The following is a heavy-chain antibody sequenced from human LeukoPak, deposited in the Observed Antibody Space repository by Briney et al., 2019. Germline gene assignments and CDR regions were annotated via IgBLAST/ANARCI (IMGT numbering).Heavy chain of an antibody. Sequence: KAGESLKISCKGSGYSFTSYWIGWVRQMPGKGLEWMGIIYPGDSDTRYSPSFQGQVTISADKSISTAYLQWSSLKASDTAMYYCARHVSCAGCGNWFDPWGQGTLVTVSS. CDR2: IYPGDSDT. CDR1: GYSFTSYW. J-gene: IGHJ5*02. CDR3: ARHVSCAGCGNWFDP. D-gene: IGHD3-10*02. V-gene: IGHV5-51*01.